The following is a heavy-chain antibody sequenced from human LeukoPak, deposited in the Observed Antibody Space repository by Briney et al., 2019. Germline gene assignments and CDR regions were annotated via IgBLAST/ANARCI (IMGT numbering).Heavy chain of an antibody. V-gene: IGHV4-39*07. CDR3: TTRTLRGDGTLFDY. CDR2: LYYSGST. J-gene: IGHJ4*02. Sequence: SETLSLTCNVSGGSISSTSFYWGWIRQPPGKGLEWIGTLYYSGSTLYNPSLKSRVTISADTSKNQFSLKLNAVTAANTAVYYCTTRTLRGDGTLFDYWGQGTLVTVSS. D-gene: IGHD2-15*01. CDR1: GGSISSTSFY.